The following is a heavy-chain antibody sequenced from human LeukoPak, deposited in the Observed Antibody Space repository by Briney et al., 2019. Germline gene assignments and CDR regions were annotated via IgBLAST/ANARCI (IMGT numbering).Heavy chain of an antibody. CDR2: IRYDGSNK. V-gene: IGHV3-30*02. J-gene: IGHJ4*02. CDR1: GFTFSSYG. D-gene: IGHD3-22*01. Sequence: GGSLRLSCAASGFTFSSYGMHWVRQAPGKGLERVAFIRYDGSNKYYADSVKGRFTISRDNSKNTLYLQMNSLRAEDTAVYYCARYYYDSSGHLDYWGQGTLVTVSS. CDR3: ARYYYDSSGHLDY.